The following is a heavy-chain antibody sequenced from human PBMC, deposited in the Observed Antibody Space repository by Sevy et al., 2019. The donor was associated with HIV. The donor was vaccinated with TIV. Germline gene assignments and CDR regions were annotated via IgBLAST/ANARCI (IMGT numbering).Heavy chain of an antibody. CDR3: ASGKPWYSYHYY. CDR2: IDSDGNTA. V-gene: IGHV3-74*01. J-gene: IGHJ4*02. Sequence: GGSLRLSCAASGFTFRSYWMHWVRQAPGKGLVWVSRIDSDGNTATYADSVKGRFTISRDNTKNTLYLQMNSLRLEDTAVYYCASGKPWYSYHYYWGQGTLVTVSS. D-gene: IGHD3-16*02. CDR1: GFTFRSYW.